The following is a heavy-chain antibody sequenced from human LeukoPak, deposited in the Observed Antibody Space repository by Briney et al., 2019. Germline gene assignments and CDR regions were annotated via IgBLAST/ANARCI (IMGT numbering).Heavy chain of an antibody. J-gene: IGHJ6*03. D-gene: IGHD3-9*01. CDR3: ARGLLRYFDWLLADYYMDV. V-gene: IGHV4-4*02. CDR1: GGSISSSNW. CDR2: IYHSGST. Sequence: PSETLSLTCTVSGGSISSSNWWSWVRQPPGKGLEWIGEIYHSGSTNYNPSLKSRVTISVDKSKNQFSLKLSSVTAADTAVYYCARGLLRYFDWLLADYYMDVWGKGTTVTVSS.